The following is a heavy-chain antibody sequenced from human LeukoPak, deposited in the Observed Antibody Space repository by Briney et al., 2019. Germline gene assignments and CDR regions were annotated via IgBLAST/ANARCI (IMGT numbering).Heavy chain of an antibody. CDR2: IIPILGIA. V-gene: IGHV1-69*04. CDR3: ARHGGLTIFGVAQPGGAFDI. CDR1: GGTFSSYA. J-gene: IGHJ3*02. Sequence: SVKVSCKASGGTFSSYAISWVRQAPGQGLEWMGRIIPILGIANYAQKFLGRVTITTDKSTSTAYMELSSLRSDDTAVYYCARHGGLTIFGVAQPGGAFDIWGQGTVVAVSS. D-gene: IGHD3-3*01.